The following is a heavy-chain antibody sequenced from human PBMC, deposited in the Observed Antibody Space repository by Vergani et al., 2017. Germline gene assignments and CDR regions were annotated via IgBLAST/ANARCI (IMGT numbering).Heavy chain of an antibody. CDR1: GGYISSSSYY. J-gene: IGHJ4*02. D-gene: IGHD1-1*01. Sequence: QLQLQESGPGLVKPSETLSLTCTVSGGYISSSSYYWGWIRQPPGKGLEWIGSIYYSGSTYYNPSLKSRVTISVDTSKNQFSLKLSSVTAADTAVYYCARLTTANYFDYWGQGTLVTVSS. CDR3: ARLTTANYFDY. V-gene: IGHV4-39*01. CDR2: IYYSGST.